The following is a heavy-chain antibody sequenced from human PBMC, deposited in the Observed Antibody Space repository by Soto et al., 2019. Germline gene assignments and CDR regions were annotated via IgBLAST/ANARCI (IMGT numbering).Heavy chain of an antibody. J-gene: IGHJ4*02. D-gene: IGHD7-27*01. Sequence: SETLSLTCTVSGGSISSYYWSWIRQPPGKGLEWIGYIYYSGSTNYNPSLKSRVTISVDTSKNQFSLKLSSVTAADTAVYYCARNPGDYWGQGTLVTVSS. V-gene: IGHV4-59*01. CDR1: GGSISSYY. CDR2: IYYSGST. CDR3: ARNPGDY.